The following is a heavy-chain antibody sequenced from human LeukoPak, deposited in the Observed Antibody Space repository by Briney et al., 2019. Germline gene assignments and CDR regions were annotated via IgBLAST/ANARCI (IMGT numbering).Heavy chain of an antibody. V-gene: IGHV4-59*01. Sequence: SETLSLTCAVYGGSFSGYYWSWIRQPPGKGLEWIGYIYYSGSTNYNPSLKSRVTISVDTSKNQFSLKLSSVTAADTAVYYCARDHGNDWSWYIDLWGRGTLVTVSS. J-gene: IGHJ2*01. D-gene: IGHD3-9*01. CDR2: IYYSGST. CDR3: ARDHGNDWSWYIDL. CDR1: GGSFSGYY.